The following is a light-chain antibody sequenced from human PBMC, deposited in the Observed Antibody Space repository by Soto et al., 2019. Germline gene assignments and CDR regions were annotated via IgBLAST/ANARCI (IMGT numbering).Light chain of an antibody. CDR2: WAS. Sequence: DIVMTQSPDSLAVSLGERATINCKSSQSVLYSSNNKNYLAWYQQKPGQPPKLLIYWASTRESGVPDRFSGSGSGKDFPLPTSSLQAEEVAFYYCQKYFRPWRLGQGTKVEIK. CDR1: QSVLYSSNNKNY. V-gene: IGKV4-1*01. J-gene: IGKJ1*01. CDR3: QKYFRPWR.